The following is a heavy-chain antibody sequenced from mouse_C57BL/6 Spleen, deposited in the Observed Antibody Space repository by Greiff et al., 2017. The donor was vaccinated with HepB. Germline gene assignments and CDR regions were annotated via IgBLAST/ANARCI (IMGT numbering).Heavy chain of an antibody. Sequence: EVQLQQSGPELVKPGALVKISCKASGYTFTDYYMNWVKQSHGKSLEWIGDINPNNGGTSYNQKFKGKATLTVDKSSSTAYMELRSLTSEDSAVYYCARFRGYWYFDVWGTGTTVTVSS. CDR3: ARFRGYWYFDV. CDR2: INPNNGGT. V-gene: IGHV1-26*01. J-gene: IGHJ1*03. CDR1: GYTFTDYY.